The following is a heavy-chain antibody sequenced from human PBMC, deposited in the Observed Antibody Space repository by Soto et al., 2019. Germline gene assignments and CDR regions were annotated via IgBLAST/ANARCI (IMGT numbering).Heavy chain of an antibody. CDR2: ISSSSSYI. CDR3: ARDMYDFWSGYYYYYGMDV. Sequence: EVQLVESGGGLVKPGGSLRLSCAASGFTFSSYSMNWVRQAPGKGLEWVSSISSSSSYIYYADSVKGRFTISRDNAKNSLYLHMNSLRAEDTAVYYCARDMYDFWSGYYYYYGMDVWGQGTTVTVSS. V-gene: IGHV3-21*01. J-gene: IGHJ6*02. D-gene: IGHD3-3*01. CDR1: GFTFSSYS.